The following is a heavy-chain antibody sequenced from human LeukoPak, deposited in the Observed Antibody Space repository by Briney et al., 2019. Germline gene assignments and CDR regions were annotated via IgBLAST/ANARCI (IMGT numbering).Heavy chain of an antibody. Sequence: APVKVSCKASGYTFTGYYMHWVRQAPGQGLEWMGWINPNSGGTNYAQKFQGRVTMTRDTSISTAYMELSRLRSDDTAVYYCARATALWSGDFDYWGQGTLVTVSS. CDR3: ARATALWSGDFDY. V-gene: IGHV1-2*02. J-gene: IGHJ4*02. D-gene: IGHD3-3*01. CDR1: GYTFTGYY. CDR2: INPNSGGT.